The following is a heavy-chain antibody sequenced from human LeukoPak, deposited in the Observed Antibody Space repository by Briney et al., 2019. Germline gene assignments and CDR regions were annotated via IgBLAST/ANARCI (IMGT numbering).Heavy chain of an antibody. CDR1: GYTLTSYV. V-gene: IGHV1-8*01. CDR2: MNPNSGNT. Sequence: AWVKVSCQASGYTLTSYVINWVRQPTGQGREWMGWMNPNSGNTGYAQKFHGRVTMTRDTSTSTVYMALSSLRSEDTAVYYCARVFSGSPGAYYFDYWGQGTLVTVSS. J-gene: IGHJ4*02. D-gene: IGHD1-26*01. CDR3: ARVFSGSPGAYYFDY.